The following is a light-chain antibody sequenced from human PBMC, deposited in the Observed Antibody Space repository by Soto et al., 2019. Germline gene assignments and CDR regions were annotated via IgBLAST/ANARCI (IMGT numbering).Light chain of an antibody. CDR2: DAS. Sequence: ETVLTQSPATLSLSPGERATLSCRASQSVSRFLAWYQQKPGQAPRLLIYDASNRATGIPARFSGSGSGTDFTLTISSLEPEDFADYYCQQRGNWPPITFGQGTRLDIK. J-gene: IGKJ5*01. V-gene: IGKV3-11*01. CDR1: QSVSRF. CDR3: QQRGNWPPIT.